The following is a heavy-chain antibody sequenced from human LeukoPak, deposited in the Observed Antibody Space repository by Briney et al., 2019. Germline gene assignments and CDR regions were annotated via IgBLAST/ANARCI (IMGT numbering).Heavy chain of an antibody. CDR1: GGSFSGYY. Sequence: NPSETLSLTCAVYGGSFSGYYWSWIRQPPGKGLEWIGEINHSGSTNYNPSLKSRVTISVDTSKNQFSLKLSSVTAADTAVYYCARVGGYSGYAADYWGQGTLVTVSS. CDR3: ARVGGYSGYAADY. J-gene: IGHJ4*02. V-gene: IGHV4-34*01. D-gene: IGHD5-12*01. CDR2: INHSGST.